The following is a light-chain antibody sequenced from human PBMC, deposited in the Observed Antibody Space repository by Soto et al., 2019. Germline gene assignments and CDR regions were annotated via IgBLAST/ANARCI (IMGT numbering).Light chain of an antibody. Sequence: IWMTQSPSLLSGSVGDRVTITCRASQTISSWLAWYQQKPGKAPKLLIYKASTLKSGVPSRFSGSGSGTEFTLTISSLQPDDFATYYCQHYNSYSEEFGQGTKV. V-gene: IGKV1-5*03. CDR1: QTISSW. CDR3: QHYNSYSEE. CDR2: KAS. J-gene: IGKJ1*01.